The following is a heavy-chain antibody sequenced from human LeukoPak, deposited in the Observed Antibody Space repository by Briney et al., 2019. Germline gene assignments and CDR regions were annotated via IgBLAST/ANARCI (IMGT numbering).Heavy chain of an antibody. D-gene: IGHD3-10*01. CDR1: GFTFSSYG. CDR2: ISGSGGST. Sequence: GGSLRLSCAASGFTFSSYGMSWVRQAPGEGLEWVSAISGSGGSTYYADSVKGRFTISRDNSKNTLYLQMNSLRAEDTAVYYCAKVSSRGTMVRGVISPDFDYWGQGTLVTVSS. V-gene: IGHV3-23*01. CDR3: AKVSSRGTMVRGVISPDFDY. J-gene: IGHJ4*02.